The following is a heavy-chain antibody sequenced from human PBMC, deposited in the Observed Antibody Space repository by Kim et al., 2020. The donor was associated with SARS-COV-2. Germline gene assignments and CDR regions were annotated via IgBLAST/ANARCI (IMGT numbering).Heavy chain of an antibody. CDR1: GFSFRSYA. J-gene: IGHJ3*02. V-gene: IGHV3-33*06. CDR2: IWYDCTDT. CDR3: AKVQVMVRGVNGGFDT. D-gene: IGHD3-10*01. Sequence: GGSLRLSCAASGFSFRSYAMNWVRHAPCKGLEWVALIWYDCTDTDYADSVKGRFTIPRDNSNNMLYLQMNSLRSNDTAGYLCAKVQVMVRGVNGGFDTWGRGTMVTVSS.